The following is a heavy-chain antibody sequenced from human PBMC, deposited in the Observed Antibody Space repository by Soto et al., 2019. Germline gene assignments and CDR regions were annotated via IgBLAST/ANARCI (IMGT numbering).Heavy chain of an antibody. J-gene: IGHJ6*02. Sequence: GVSVKVSCKASGYTFTYRYLHWVRQAPGQALEWMGWITPFNGNTHYAQKFQDRVTITRDRSMSTGYMELSSLRSEDTAMYYCAMTLSGTHAPNGMDVWGQGTTVAVSS. CDR3: AMTLSGTHAPNGMDV. CDR1: GYTFTYRY. D-gene: IGHD3-10*01. V-gene: IGHV1-45*02. CDR2: ITPFNGNT.